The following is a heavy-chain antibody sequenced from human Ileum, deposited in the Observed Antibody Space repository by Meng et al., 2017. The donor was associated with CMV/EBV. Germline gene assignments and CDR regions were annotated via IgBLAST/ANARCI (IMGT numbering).Heavy chain of an antibody. Sequence: SCKASGHPFTNYAVHWVRQAPGQRLEWMGLVHAGNGNTRYSQNFRGRVTITRDTSATTVFMELTSLTSEDAAVYYCASERWGSGYLDLWGRGSLVTVSS. D-gene: IGHD4-23*01. CDR3: ASERWGSGYLDL. CDR2: VHAGNGNT. CDR1: GHPFTNYA. J-gene: IGHJ2*01. V-gene: IGHV1-3*01.